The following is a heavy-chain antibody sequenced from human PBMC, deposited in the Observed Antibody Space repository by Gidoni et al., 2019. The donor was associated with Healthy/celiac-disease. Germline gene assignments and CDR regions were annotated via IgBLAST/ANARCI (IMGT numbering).Heavy chain of an antibody. CDR2: ISWNSGSI. V-gene: IGHV3-9*01. CDR1: GFTFDDYA. D-gene: IGHD4-17*01. CDR3: AKDKRSASTVTFDY. Sequence: EVQLVESGGGLVQPGRSLRLSCAASGFTFDDYAMHWVRQAPGKGLEWVSGISWNSGSIGYADSVKGRFTISRDNAKNSLYLQMNSLRAEDTALYYCAKDKRSASTVTFDYWGQGTLVTVSS. J-gene: IGHJ4*02.